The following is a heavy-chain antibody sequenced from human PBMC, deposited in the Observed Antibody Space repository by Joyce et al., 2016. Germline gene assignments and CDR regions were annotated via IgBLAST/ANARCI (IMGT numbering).Heavy chain of an antibody. CDR2: RSYDGSKK. D-gene: IGHD4-17*01. Sequence: QVQLVESGGGVVQPGRYLRLSCAASGITLRSYGMHWVRQAPGKGLEWVAVRSYDGSKKYYVDSVKGRFTISRDNSKNTLYLQMNSLRAEDTAVYYCAKDVTTVTTGYFDYWGQGTLVTVSS. J-gene: IGHJ4*02. CDR3: AKDVTTVTTGYFDY. V-gene: IGHV3-30*18. CDR1: GITLRSYG.